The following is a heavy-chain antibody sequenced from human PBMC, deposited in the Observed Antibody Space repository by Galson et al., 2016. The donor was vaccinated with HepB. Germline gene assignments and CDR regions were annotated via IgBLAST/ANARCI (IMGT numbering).Heavy chain of an antibody. CDR2: IKSRAAGGTT. D-gene: IGHD3-10*01. CDR3: TTGGDLGV. V-gene: IGHV3-15*01. Sequence: SLRLSCAASGFTFSNAWMNWVRQAPGKGLEWVGRIKSRAAGGTTDYSAPVKGRFTISRDDSKKTVYLQMNSLKIEDTAVYYCTTGGDLGVWGQGTLVTVSS. CDR1: GFTFSNAW. J-gene: IGHJ4*02.